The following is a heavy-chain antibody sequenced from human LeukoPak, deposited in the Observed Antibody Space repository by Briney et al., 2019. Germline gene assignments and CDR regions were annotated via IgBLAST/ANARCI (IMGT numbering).Heavy chain of an antibody. CDR3: ARSPTVVTPFDY. Sequence: SVKVSCKASGGTFSSYAISWVRQAPGQGLEWMGRIIPILGIANYAQKFQGRVTITADKSTSTAYMELSSLRSEDTAVYYCARSPTVVTPFDYWGQGTLVTVSS. D-gene: IGHD4-17*01. CDR1: GGTFSSYA. CDR2: IIPILGIA. V-gene: IGHV1-69*04. J-gene: IGHJ4*02.